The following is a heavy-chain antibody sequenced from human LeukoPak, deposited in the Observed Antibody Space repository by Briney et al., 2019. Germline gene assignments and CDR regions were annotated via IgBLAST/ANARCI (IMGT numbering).Heavy chain of an antibody. CDR1: GYTFTSYY. D-gene: IGHD3-10*01. J-gene: IGHJ4*02. V-gene: IGHV1-46*01. CDR3: AGDPYYYGSGSHYFDY. Sequence: ASVKVSCKASGYTFTSYYMHWVRQAPGQGLEWMGIINPSGGSTSYAQKFQGRVTITADESTSTAYMELSSLRSEDTAVYYCAGDPYYYGSGSHYFDYWGQGTLVTVSS. CDR2: INPSGGST.